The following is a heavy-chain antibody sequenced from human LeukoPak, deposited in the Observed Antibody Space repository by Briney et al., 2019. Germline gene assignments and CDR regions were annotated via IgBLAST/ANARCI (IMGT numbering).Heavy chain of an antibody. V-gene: IGHV3-21*04. CDR3: AKVHIAVAAHGYFDY. J-gene: IGHJ4*02. Sequence: PGGSLRLSCAASGFTFSGFGMNWVRQAPGKGLEWVSSVSRSSSDTYYADSVKGRFTISRDNAKNSLYLQMNSLRTEDTALYYCAKVHIAVAAHGYFDYWGQGTLVTVSS. CDR2: VSRSSSDT. CDR1: GFTFSGFG. D-gene: IGHD6-19*01.